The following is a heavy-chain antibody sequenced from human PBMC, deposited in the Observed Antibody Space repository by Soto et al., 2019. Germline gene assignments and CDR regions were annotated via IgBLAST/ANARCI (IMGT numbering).Heavy chain of an antibody. D-gene: IGHD2-21*01. Sequence: GGSLRLSCGASGLSVSDNYMGWVRQAPGRGLEWVSVMYAGGDTHYADSVKGRFTISRDKSENTLYLQMNSLRDEDTGVYFCVSRIPSWVFDYWGLGTLVTVSS. CDR2: MYAGGDT. J-gene: IGHJ4*01. CDR1: GLSVSDNY. V-gene: IGHV3-53*01. CDR3: VSRIPSWVFDY.